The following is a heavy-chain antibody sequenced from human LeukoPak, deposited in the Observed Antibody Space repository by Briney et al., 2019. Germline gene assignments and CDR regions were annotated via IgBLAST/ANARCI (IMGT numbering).Heavy chain of an antibody. CDR2: INHSGST. J-gene: IGHJ4*02. Sequence: SETLSLTCAVYGGSFSGYYWSWIRQPPGKGLEWIGEINHSGSTNYNPSLKSRVTISVDTSKSQFSLKLSSVTAADTAVYYCARRTYYDFWSGYPRFDYWGQGTLVTVSS. D-gene: IGHD3-3*01. V-gene: IGHV4-34*01. CDR1: GGSFSGYY. CDR3: ARRTYYDFWSGYPRFDY.